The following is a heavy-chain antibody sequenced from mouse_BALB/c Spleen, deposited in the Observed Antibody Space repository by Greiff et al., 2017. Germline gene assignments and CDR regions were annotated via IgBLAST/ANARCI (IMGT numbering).Heavy chain of an antibody. V-gene: IGHV1-80*01. J-gene: IGHJ2*01. D-gene: IGHD1-1*01. CDR3: ARSAFSDYGSSYFDY. CDR2: IYPGDGDT. CDR1: GYAFSSYW. Sequence: QVQLQQSGAELVRPGSSVKISCKASGYAFSSYWMNWVKQRPGQGLEWIGQIYPGDGDTNYNGKFKGKATLTADKSSSTAYMQLSSLTSEDSAVYFCARSAFSDYGSSYFDYWGQGTTLTVSS.